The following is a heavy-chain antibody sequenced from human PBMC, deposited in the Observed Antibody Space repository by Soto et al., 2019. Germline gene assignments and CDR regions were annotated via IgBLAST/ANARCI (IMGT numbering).Heavy chain of an antibody. V-gene: IGHV3-23*01. D-gene: IGHD2-2*01. CDR1: GFTFSDYD. Sequence: PGGSLRLSCAGSGFTFSDYDMTWVRQAPGKGLEWVSTTRSNGEYTYYGDSAKGRFTVSRDNSKNTLYLEMSSVRAEDTAVYYCAKDSRNVAVSAARVYGMDVWGQGTTVTVSS. CDR2: TRSNGEYT. J-gene: IGHJ6*02. CDR3: AKDSRNVAVSAARVYGMDV.